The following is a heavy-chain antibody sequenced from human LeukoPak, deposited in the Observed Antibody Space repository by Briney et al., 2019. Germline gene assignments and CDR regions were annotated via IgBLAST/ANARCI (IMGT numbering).Heavy chain of an antibody. CDR1: GDSISSYY. CDR2: IHPSGST. J-gene: IGHJ4*02. V-gene: IGHV4-4*07. Sequence: PSETLSLTRTVSGDSISSYYWSWVRQPAGKGLEWIGRIHPSGSTHYNPSLKSRVTLSVDTSKNQFSLKLSSVTAADTAVYYCARGPPPAFDYWGRGTLVTVSS. CDR3: ARGPPPAFDY.